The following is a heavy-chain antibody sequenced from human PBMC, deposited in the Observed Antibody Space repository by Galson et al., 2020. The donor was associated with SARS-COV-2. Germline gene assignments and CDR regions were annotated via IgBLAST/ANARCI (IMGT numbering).Heavy chain of an antibody. CDR3: ARTLRTLAATPVALYYYHGMDV. CDR2: ISSSSNTI. J-gene: IGHJ6*02. V-gene: IGHV3-48*04. CDR1: GFTFSSYS. Sequence: GGSLSLSCAASGFTFSSYSMNWVRQAPGKGLEWVSYISSSSNTIYYADSVKGRFTISRDNAKNSLYLQMNSLRAEDTAVYYCARTLRTLAATPVALYYYHGMDVWGQGTTVTVSS. D-gene: IGHD2-15*01.